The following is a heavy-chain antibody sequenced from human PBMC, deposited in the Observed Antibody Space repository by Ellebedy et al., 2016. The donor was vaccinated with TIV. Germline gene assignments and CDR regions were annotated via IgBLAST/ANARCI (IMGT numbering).Heavy chain of an antibody. CDR1: GYTFSTSW. Sequence: PGGSLRLSCKGSGYTFSTSWIGWVRQTPGKGLEWMGNIYPGDSDTRYSPSFQGQVTISADKSISTAYLQWSSLKASDTAMYYCVRLVGATGNFDYWGQGTLVTVSS. CDR3: VRLVGATGNFDY. D-gene: IGHD2-15*01. CDR2: IYPGDSDT. J-gene: IGHJ4*02. V-gene: IGHV5-51*01.